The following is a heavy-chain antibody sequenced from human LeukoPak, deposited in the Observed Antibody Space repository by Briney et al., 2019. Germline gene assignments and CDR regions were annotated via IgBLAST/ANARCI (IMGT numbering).Heavy chain of an antibody. CDR1: GGSISSGSYY. Sequence: SETLSLTCTFPGGSISSGSYYWSWIRQPAGKGLDGIGRIYTSGSNNYNPSIKSRVTISVDTSKNQISLKLSSVTAADTAVYYCARGLYGDYGDYWGQGTLVTVSS. CDR3: ARGLYGDYGDY. J-gene: IGHJ4*02. V-gene: IGHV4-61*02. CDR2: IYTSGSN. D-gene: IGHD4-17*01.